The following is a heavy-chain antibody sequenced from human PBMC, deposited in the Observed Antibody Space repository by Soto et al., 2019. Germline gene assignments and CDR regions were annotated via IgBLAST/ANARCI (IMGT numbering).Heavy chain of an antibody. CDR1: GDSFPRGSYN. CDR3: ARQTSKWGPSGGWFDS. Sequence: QLQLQESAPGLVRPWEPLPFNGAVSGDSFPRGSYNWGWFRQPPGRGLQWIGSIFYGGTTYNNPSLRSRITVSADTSKNQCSLKLSFVTAADTAVYYCARQTSKWGPSGGWFDSWGQGTLVTVSS. J-gene: IGHJ5*01. D-gene: IGHD6-19*01. CDR2: IFYGGTT. V-gene: IGHV4-39*01.